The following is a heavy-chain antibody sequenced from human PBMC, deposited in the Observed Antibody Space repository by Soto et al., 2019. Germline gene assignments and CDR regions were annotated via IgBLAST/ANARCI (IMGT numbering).Heavy chain of an antibody. CDR1: GFTFSDYY. CDR3: ARSGSDYFDY. J-gene: IGHJ4*02. D-gene: IGHD3-3*01. Sequence: EVQLVESGGGLVQPGGSLRLSCAVSGFTFSDYYMDWVRQAPGKGLEWVGRSRNKGSGYSTEYAVSVKGRFTISRDDSQNSLFLQMNGLKTEDTAVYYCARSGSDYFDYWGQGTLVTVSS. V-gene: IGHV3-72*01. CDR2: SRNKGSGYST.